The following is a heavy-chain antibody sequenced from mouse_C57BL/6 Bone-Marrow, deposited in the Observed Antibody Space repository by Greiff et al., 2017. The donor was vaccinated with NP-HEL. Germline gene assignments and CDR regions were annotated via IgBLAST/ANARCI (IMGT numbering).Heavy chain of an antibody. CDR2: INSDGGST. CDR3: ARQGDYYGSSYRYFDV. J-gene: IGHJ1*03. CDR1: EYEFPSHD. D-gene: IGHD1-1*01. Sequence: EVQRVESGGGLVQPGESLKLSCESNEYEFPSHDMSWVRKTPEKRLELVAAINSDGGSTYYPDTMERRFIISRDNTKKTLYLQMSSLRSEDTALYYCARQGDYYGSSYRYFDVWGTGTTVTVSS. V-gene: IGHV5-2*01.